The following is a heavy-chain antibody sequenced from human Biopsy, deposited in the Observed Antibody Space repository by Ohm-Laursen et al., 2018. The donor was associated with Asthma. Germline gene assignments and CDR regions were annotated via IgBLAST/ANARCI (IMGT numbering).Heavy chain of an antibody. CDR1: GGTLSNFA. V-gene: IGHV1-69*01. CDR2: IMTVFGTT. Sequence: SSVKVSCKAPGGTLSNFAISWVRQAPGQGLEWLGGIMTVFGTTNYAQKFQGRVTITADESTSTAYMEVTSLRPEDTAIYYCARCQVGYSSGWSLLLKKIYYSGMDVWGQGTAVTVSS. CDR3: ARCQVGYSSGWSLLLKKIYYSGMDV. J-gene: IGHJ6*02. D-gene: IGHD6-19*01.